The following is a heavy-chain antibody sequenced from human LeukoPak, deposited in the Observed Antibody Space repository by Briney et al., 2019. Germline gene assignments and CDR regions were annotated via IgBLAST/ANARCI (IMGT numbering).Heavy chain of an antibody. V-gene: IGHV1-69*05. CDR3: ARGGHDILTGYYCPLDY. CDR2: IIPIFGTA. J-gene: IGHJ4*02. D-gene: IGHD3-9*01. CDR1: GGTFSSYA. Sequence: SVKVSCKASGGTFSSYAISWVRQAPGQGLEWMGGIIPIFGTANYAQKFQGRVTITTDESTSTAYMELSSLRSEDTAVYYCARGGHDILTGYYCPLDYWGQGTLVTVSS.